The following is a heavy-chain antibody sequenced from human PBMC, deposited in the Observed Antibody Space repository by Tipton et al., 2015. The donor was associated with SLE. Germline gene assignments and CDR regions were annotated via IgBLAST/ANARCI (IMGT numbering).Heavy chain of an antibody. CDR2: NSQFGGT. CDR3: ARGGRVPSVIIPKNRYYYYMDV. CDR1: GFTFSSYW. V-gene: IGHV4-34*01. Sequence: LRLSCAASGFTFSSYWMSWVRQSPGKGLEWIGENSQFGGTNSNPSLSSRVTISLDTSKTQSSLILTSVTAADTGVYYCARGGRVPSVIIPKNRYYYYMDVWGKGTTVTVSS. D-gene: IGHD4-23*01. J-gene: IGHJ6*03.